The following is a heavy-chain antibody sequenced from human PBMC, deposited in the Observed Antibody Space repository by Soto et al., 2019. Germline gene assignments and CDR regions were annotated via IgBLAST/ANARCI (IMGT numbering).Heavy chain of an antibody. J-gene: IGHJ4*02. D-gene: IGHD2-21*01. V-gene: IGHV4-4*02. CDR3: ARHIAVSGTRGFDH. Sequence: QVQLQESGPGLMKPSGTLSLTCAVSGGSITSNWWSWVRQPPGKVLEWIAEIFHTGSAHYNPSLLGRLTISMDKSRNHLSLHLNSVTAADTAVYYCARHIAVSGTRGFDHWSQGTLVTVSS. CDR2: IFHTGSA. CDR1: GGSITSNW.